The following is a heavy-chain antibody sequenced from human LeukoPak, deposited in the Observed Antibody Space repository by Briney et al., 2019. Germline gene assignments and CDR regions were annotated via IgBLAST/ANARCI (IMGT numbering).Heavy chain of an antibody. CDR2: IKQDGIEK. CDR1: GFSFSNYW. V-gene: IGHV3-7*03. CDR3: AKDVRNSFAAYGMDV. D-gene: IGHD2-21*01. J-gene: IGHJ6*02. Sequence: GGSLRLSCAASGFSFSNYWMTWVRQGPGKGLEWVANIKQDGIEKRYVDSVKGRFTISRDNAKNSLYLQMNSLRAEDTAVYYCAKDVRNSFAAYGMDVWGQGTTVTVSS.